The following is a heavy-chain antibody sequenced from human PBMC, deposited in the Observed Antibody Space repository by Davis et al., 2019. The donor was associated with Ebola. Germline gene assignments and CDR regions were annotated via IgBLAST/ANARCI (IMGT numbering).Heavy chain of an antibody. J-gene: IGHJ5*02. Sequence: SVKVSCKASGGTFSSHTISWVRQAPGQGLEWMGGIVPLFGTANYAQRFQGRVTITADESTSTAYMELSSLRSEDTAVYYCAPQPSSLNNGWLTNWFDPWGQGTLVTVSS. V-gene: IGHV1-69*13. CDR2: IVPLFGTA. CDR3: APQPSSLNNGWLTNWFDP. CDR1: GGTFSSHT. D-gene: IGHD4/OR15-4a*01.